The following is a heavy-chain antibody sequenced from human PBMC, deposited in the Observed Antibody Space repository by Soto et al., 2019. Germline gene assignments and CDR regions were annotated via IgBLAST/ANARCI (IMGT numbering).Heavy chain of an antibody. CDR1: GFTFSSYW. CDR2: IKQDGSEK. CDR3: ARVVPAAENEDYYYYYMDV. Sequence: EVQLVESGGGLVQPGGSLRLSCAASGFTFSSYWMSWVRQAPGKGLEWVANIKQDGSEKYYVDSGKGRFTISRDNAKNSLYLQMNSLRAEDTAVYYCARVVPAAENEDYYYYYMDVGGKGTTVTVAS. V-gene: IGHV3-7*01. J-gene: IGHJ6*03. D-gene: IGHD2-2*01.